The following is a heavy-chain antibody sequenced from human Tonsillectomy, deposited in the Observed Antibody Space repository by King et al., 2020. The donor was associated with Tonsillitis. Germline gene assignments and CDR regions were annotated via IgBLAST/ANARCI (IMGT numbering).Heavy chain of an antibody. V-gene: IGHV4-34*01. CDR3: ARAGVYGDYSRGAFDI. CDR1: GGAFSGYY. D-gene: IGHD4-17*01. J-gene: IGHJ3*02. CDR2: LNHSGGT. Sequence: VQLQQWGAGLLKPSETLSLTCAVYGGAFSGYYWSWIRQPPGKGLEWIGELNHSGGTNYNTSPKRRTPISVDKSKNQFSLKLSSLTAADTAVYYCARAGVYGDYSRGAFDIWGQGTMVTVSS.